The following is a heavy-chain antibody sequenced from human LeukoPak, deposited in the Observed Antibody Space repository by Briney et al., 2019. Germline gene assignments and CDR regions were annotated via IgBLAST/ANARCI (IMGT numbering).Heavy chain of an antibody. D-gene: IGHD3-3*01. J-gene: IGHJ4*02. CDR2: IYYSGST. Sequence: SETLSLTCTVSGGSISSYYWSWIRQPPGKGLEGIGYIYYSGSTNYNPSLKSRVTISVDTSKNQFSLKLSSVTAVDTAVYYCARGNDFWSGLLVDWGQGTLVTVSS. CDR1: GGSISSYY. V-gene: IGHV4-59*12. CDR3: ARGNDFWSGLLVD.